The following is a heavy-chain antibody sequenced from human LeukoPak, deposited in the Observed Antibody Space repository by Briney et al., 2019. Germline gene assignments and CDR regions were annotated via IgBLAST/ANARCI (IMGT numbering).Heavy chain of an antibody. CDR1: GGSISGFY. J-gene: IGHJ4*02. V-gene: IGHV4-59*08. D-gene: IGHD3-22*01. CDR2: IYYSGTT. CDR3: ARQVGYYYVSLDY. Sequence: SETLSLTCTVSGGSISGFYWSWIRQPPGKGLEWFGYIYYSGTTNYNPSLKSRVTISVDTSKNQFSLKLSSVTAADTAVYFCARQVGYYYVSLDYWGQGTLVTVSS.